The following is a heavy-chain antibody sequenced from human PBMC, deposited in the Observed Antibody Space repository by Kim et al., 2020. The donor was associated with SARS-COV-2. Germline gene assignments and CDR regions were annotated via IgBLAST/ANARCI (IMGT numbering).Heavy chain of an antibody. CDR3: ARRGGGWLNY. D-gene: IGHD5-18*01. CDR2: IYYSGST. CDR1: GGSISSSSYY. V-gene: IGHV4-39*01. J-gene: IGHJ4*02. Sequence: SQTLSLTCTVSGGSISSSSYYWGWIRQPPGKGLEWIGSIYYSGSTYYNPSLKSRVTISVDTSKNQFSLKLSSVTAADTAVYYCARRGGGWLNYWGQGTLVTVSS.